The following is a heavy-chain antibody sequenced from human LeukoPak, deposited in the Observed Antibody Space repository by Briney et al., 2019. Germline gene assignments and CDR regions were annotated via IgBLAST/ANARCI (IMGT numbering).Heavy chain of an antibody. D-gene: IGHD6-19*01. J-gene: IGHJ6*02. CDR3: AEDQSSGWYRRYYGMDV. V-gene: IGHV3-30*18. Sequence: PGGSLRLSCAASGFTFSSYGMHWVRQAPGKGLEWVAVISYDGSNKYYADSVKGRFTISRDNSKNTLSLQMDSLRAEDTAVYYCAEDQSSGWYRRYYGMDVWGQGTTVTVSS. CDR1: GFTFSSYG. CDR2: ISYDGSNK.